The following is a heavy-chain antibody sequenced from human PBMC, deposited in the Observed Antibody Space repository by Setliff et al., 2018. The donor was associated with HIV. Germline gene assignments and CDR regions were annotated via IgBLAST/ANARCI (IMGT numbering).Heavy chain of an antibody. V-gene: IGHV4-38-2*02. J-gene: IGHJ4*02. D-gene: IGHD5-18*01. Sequence: SETLSLTCTVSGYSISSGYYWGWIRQPPGKGLEWIGSMYHSGSTYYNPSLKSRVTISLDTSKNQFSLKLSSVTAADTAVYYCARGTTPDRYSYGYFGYWGQGTLVTVSS. CDR1: GYSISSGYY. CDR2: MYHSGST. CDR3: ARGTTPDRYSYGYFGY.